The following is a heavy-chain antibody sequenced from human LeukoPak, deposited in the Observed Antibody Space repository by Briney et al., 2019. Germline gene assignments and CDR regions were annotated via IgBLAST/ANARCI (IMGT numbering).Heavy chain of an antibody. D-gene: IGHD3-22*01. J-gene: IGHJ3*02. CDR1: GFTFSSYD. Sequence: PGGSLRLSCAASGFTFSSYDINWVRQAPGNGLEWVSYISSSGDIISYADSVKGRFTISRDNAKNSLYLQMNSLRAEDTSVYYCARGLRDSSGYGAFDIWGQGTMVTVSS. CDR2: ISSSGDII. V-gene: IGHV3-48*03. CDR3: ARGLRDSSGYGAFDI.